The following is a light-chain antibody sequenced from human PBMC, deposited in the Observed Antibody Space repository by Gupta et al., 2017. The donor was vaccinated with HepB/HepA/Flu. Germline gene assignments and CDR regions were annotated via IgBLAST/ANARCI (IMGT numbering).Light chain of an antibody. J-gene: IGLJ3*02. Sequence: VFTQPASASASPGQKVTISCSGSSSNIGNNYVSWYQKLPGTAPKLLISDNSQRPSGILDRFSGSKSGTSATLSITGLQTGDEADYYCGTWANSLSAFVFGGGTKLTVL. V-gene: IGLV1-51*01. CDR3: GTWANSLSAFV. CDR1: SSNIGNNY. CDR2: DNS.